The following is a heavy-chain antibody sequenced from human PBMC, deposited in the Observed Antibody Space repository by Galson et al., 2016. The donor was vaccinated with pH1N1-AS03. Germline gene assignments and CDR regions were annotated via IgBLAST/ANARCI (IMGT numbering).Heavy chain of an antibody. CDR1: GYTFSRYG. Sequence: SVKVSCKASGYTFSRYGITWVRQAPGQGLEWMGWVSPHSGNTRNAQKFQGRVTMTTDTSTNTAYMELRSLKSDDTAVYFCGRSYNSDVGDYWGQGTLVTVSS. J-gene: IGHJ4*02. D-gene: IGHD1-14*01. V-gene: IGHV1-18*01. CDR2: VSPHSGNT. CDR3: GRSYNSDVGDY.